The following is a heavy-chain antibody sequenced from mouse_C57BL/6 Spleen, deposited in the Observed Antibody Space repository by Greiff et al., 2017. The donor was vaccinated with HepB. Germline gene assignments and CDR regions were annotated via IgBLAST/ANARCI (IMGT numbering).Heavy chain of an antibody. CDR1: GYTFTSYW. CDR2: IHPNSGST. J-gene: IGHJ3*01. Sequence: QVQLKQSGAELVKPGASVKLSCKASGYTFTSYWMHWVKQRPGQGLEWIGMIHPNSGSTNYNEKFKSKATLTVDKSSSTAYVQLSSLTSEDSAVYYGARSDDGYVRWGQGTLVTVSA. D-gene: IGHD2-3*01. V-gene: IGHV1-64*01. CDR3: ARSDDGYVR.